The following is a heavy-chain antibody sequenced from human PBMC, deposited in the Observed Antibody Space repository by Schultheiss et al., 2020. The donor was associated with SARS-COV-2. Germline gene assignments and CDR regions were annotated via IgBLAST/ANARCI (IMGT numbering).Heavy chain of an antibody. Sequence: GGSLRLSCAASGFTFSSYEMNWVRQAPGKGLEWVSSISSSSSYIYYADSVKGRFTISRDNAKNSLYLQMNSLRVEDAAVYYCANEWGRAFETWGQGTTVTVSS. CDR2: ISSSSSYI. J-gene: IGHJ6*02. CDR3: ANEWGRAFET. D-gene: IGHD3-9*01. CDR1: GFTFSSYE. V-gene: IGHV3-21*04.